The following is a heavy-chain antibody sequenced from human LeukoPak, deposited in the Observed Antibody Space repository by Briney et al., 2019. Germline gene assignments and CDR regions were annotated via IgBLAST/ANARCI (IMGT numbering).Heavy chain of an antibody. J-gene: IGHJ4*02. CDR2: ISSSGDST. D-gene: IGHD1-26*01. CDR1: GFTFGSYA. V-gene: IGHV3-23*01. Sequence: GGSLRLSCAASGFTFGSYAISWVRQAPGKGLEWVSAISSSGDSTYYADSVKGRFTISRDNSKKSLYLQMSSLRAEDTAVYYCAKVGMGYSGTYFGNLDYWGQGTLVTVSS. CDR3: AKVGMGYSGTYFGNLDY.